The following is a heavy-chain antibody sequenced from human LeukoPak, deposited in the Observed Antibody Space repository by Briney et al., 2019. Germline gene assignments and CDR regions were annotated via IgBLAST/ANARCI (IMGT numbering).Heavy chain of an antibody. CDR1: GYSISSGCY. Sequence: TSETLSLTCAVSGYSISSGCYWGWIRQPPGKGLEWIGSIYHSGSTYYNPSLKSRVTISVDTSKNQFSLKLSSVTAADTAVYYCARLSKNYDFWSGYQGNFDYWGQGTLVTVSS. D-gene: IGHD3-3*01. CDR2: IYHSGST. V-gene: IGHV4-38-2*01. J-gene: IGHJ4*02. CDR3: ARLSKNYDFWSGYQGNFDY.